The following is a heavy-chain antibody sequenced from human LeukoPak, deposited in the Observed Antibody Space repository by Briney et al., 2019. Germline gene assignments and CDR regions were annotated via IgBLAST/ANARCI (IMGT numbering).Heavy chain of an antibody. Sequence: SQTLSLTRAISGDSVSSNGAAWDWIRQSPSRGLEWLGRTHYRSQQWYSDYAPSVKGRITINADTSQNQLSLHLNSVTPEDTAVYYCGRETDFGVVTNWGQGTLVTDSS. D-gene: IGHD3-3*01. CDR3: GRETDFGVVTN. J-gene: IGHJ4*02. V-gene: IGHV6-1*01. CDR2: THYRSQQWYS. CDR1: GDSVSSNGAA.